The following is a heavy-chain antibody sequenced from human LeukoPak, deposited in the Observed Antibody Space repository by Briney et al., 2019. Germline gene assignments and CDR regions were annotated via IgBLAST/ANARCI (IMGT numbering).Heavy chain of an antibody. CDR3: ARHSTFFGVVIIKGRVRGPFDY. J-gene: IGHJ4*02. V-gene: IGHV4-34*01. D-gene: IGHD3-3*01. Sequence: PSETLSLTCAVYGGSFSGYYWSWIRQPPGKGLEWIGEINHSGSTNYNPSLKSRVTISVDTSKNQFSLKLSSVTAADTAVYYCARHSTFFGVVIIKGRVRGPFDYWGQGTLVTVSS. CDR2: INHSGST. CDR1: GGSFSGYY.